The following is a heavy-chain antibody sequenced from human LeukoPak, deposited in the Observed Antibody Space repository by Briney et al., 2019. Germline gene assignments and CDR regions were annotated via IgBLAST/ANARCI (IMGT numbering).Heavy chain of an antibody. Sequence: QSGGSLRLSCGASTFTFSSYGMSWVRQAPGKGLEWVSAISGSGDSTYYADSVKGRFTISRDNSKDTLHLQMNSLRAEDTAVYYCAKCLDAFDIWGQGTMVTVSS. CDR1: TFTFSSYG. V-gene: IGHV3-23*01. CDR3: AKCLDAFDI. CDR2: ISGSGDST. J-gene: IGHJ3*02.